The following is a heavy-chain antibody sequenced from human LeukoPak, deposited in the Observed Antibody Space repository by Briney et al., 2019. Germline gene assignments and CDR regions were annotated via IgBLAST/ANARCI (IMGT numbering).Heavy chain of an antibody. Sequence: PGGSLRLSCTVSGFTVSINSMSWVRQAPGKGLEWVSFIYSGGNTHYADSVKGRFTISRDNAKNSLYLQMNSLRAEDTAVYYCAREGGTGGYFDYWGQGTLVTVSS. V-gene: IGHV3-66*01. CDR3: AREGGTGGYFDY. D-gene: IGHD2-15*01. CDR2: IYSGGNT. CDR1: GFTVSINS. J-gene: IGHJ4*02.